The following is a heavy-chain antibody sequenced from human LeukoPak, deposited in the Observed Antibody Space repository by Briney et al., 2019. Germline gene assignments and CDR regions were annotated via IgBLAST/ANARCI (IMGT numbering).Heavy chain of an antibody. CDR3: ARDVLAAGATGTFDI. Sequence: GGSLRLSCAASGFTFSSYAMSWVRQAPGKGLEWVANIKQGGSEKYYVDSVKGRFTISRDNAKTSLYLQMNSLRAEDTAVYYCARDVLAAGATGTFDIWGQGTMVTVSS. J-gene: IGHJ3*02. D-gene: IGHD1-14*01. V-gene: IGHV3-7*03. CDR1: GFTFSSYA. CDR2: IKQGGSEK.